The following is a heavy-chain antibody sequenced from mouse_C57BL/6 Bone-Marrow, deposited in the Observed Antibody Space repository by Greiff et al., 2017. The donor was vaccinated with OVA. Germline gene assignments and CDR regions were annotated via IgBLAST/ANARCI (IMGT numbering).Heavy chain of an antibody. CDR2: ISSGSSTI. V-gene: IGHV5-17*01. J-gene: IGHJ3*01. CDR3: ARPLRAY. CDR1: GFTFSDYG. Sequence: DVHLVESGGGLVKPGGSLKLSCAASGFTFSDYGMHWVRQAPEKGLEWVAYISSGSSTIYYADTVKGRFTISRDNAKNTLFLQMTRLRSEDTAMYYCARPLRAYWGQGTLVTVSA.